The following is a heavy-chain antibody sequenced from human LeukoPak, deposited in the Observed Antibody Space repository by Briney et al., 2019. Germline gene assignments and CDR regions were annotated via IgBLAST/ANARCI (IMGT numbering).Heavy chain of an antibody. CDR1: GFTFSSYA. V-gene: IGHV3-30-3*01. J-gene: IGHJ5*02. CDR3: AKGGNDGYQGGWFDP. D-gene: IGHD5-24*01. Sequence: PGGSLRLSCAASGFTFSSYAMHWVRQAPGKGLEWVAVISYDGSNKYYADSVKGRFTISRDNSKNTLYLQMNSLRAEDTAVYYCAKGGNDGYQGGWFDPWGQGTLVTVSS. CDR2: ISYDGSNK.